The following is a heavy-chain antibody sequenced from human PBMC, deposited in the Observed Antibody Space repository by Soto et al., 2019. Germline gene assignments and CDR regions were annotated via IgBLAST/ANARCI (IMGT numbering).Heavy chain of an antibody. CDR3: ARGLAYCGGDYYSDY. CDR2: ISYDGSNK. J-gene: IGHJ4*02. Sequence: PGGSLRLSCAASGFTFSSYAMHWVRQAPGKGLEWVAVISYDGSNKYYADSVKGRFTISRDNSKNTLYLQMNSLRAEDTAVYYCARGLAYCGGDYYSDYWGQGTLVTVSS. CDR1: GFTFSSYA. D-gene: IGHD2-21*02. V-gene: IGHV3-30-3*01.